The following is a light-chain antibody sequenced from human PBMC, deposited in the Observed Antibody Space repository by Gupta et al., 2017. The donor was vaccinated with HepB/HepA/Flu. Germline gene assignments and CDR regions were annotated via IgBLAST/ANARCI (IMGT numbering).Light chain of an antibody. CDR1: QTIGTD. J-gene: IGKJ1*01. V-gene: IGKV3-15*01. CDR3: LQYNSWPRT. Sequence: EIVLTQSPATLSVSPGESATLSCRASQTIGTDLAWYRQRPGQTPTILIYHGTNRATGAPARFSGSGSGTEFTLAISSLQSDDFAIYYGLQYNSWPRTFGQGTKVEIK. CDR2: HGT.